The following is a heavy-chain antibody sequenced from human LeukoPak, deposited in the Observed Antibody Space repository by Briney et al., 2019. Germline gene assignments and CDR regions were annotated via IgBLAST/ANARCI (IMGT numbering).Heavy chain of an antibody. CDR3: ARAITLSRSPAY. D-gene: IGHD1-14*01. CDR1: GFAFSSLY. CDR2: INIDGSST. J-gene: IGHJ4*02. V-gene: IGHV3-74*01. Sequence: GGSLRLSCAASGFAFSSLYMHWVRQAPGKGLVWVSRINIDGSSTTYADSVKGRFTISRDNTKNTLYQQMNSLRAEDTAVYYCARAITLSRSPAYWGQGTLVTVSS.